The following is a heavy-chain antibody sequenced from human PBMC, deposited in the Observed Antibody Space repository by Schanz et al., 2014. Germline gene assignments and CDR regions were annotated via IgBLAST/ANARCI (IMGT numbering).Heavy chain of an antibody. CDR1: GYTFTGYY. V-gene: IGHV1-46*01. CDR2: INPSGGGT. J-gene: IGHJ2*01. Sequence: QVQLVQSGAEMKKPGASVKVSCKASGYTFTGYYMHWVRQAPGQGLEWMGIINPSGGGTSYALRFQDRVTVTRDTSRSTVYMELSSLRSEDTAVYYCARLSVAGRPHVNYWYFDLWGRGTLVTVSS. CDR3: ARLSVAGRPHVNYWYFDL. D-gene: IGHD6-19*01.